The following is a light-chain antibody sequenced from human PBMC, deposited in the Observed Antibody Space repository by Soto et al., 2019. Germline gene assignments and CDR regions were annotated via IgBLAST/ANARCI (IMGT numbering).Light chain of an antibody. CDR1: QSISSY. V-gene: IGKV1-39*01. J-gene: IGKJ5*01. Sequence: DIQMTQSPSSLSASVGDRVTITCRASQSISSYLNWYQQKPGKARKLLIYAASSLQSGVPSRFSGSGSGTYFTLTISSLQPEDFATYYCQQSNSTPVTFAQGTRLEIK. CDR3: QQSNSTPVT. CDR2: AAS.